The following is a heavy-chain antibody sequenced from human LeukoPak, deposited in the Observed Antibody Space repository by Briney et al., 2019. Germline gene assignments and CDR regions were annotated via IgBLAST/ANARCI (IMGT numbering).Heavy chain of an antibody. Sequence: SETLSLTCTVSGGSISSSSYYWGWIRQPPGKGLEWIGSIYYSGSTYYNPSLKSRVTISVDTSKNQFSLKLSAVTAADTAVYYCARLVAGSVFDYWGQGTLVTVSS. CDR2: IYYSGST. V-gene: IGHV4-39*01. CDR1: GGSISSSSYY. CDR3: ARLVAGSVFDY. D-gene: IGHD6-19*01. J-gene: IGHJ4*02.